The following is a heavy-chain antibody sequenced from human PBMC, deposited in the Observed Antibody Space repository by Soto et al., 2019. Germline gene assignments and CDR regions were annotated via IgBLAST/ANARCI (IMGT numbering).Heavy chain of an antibody. Sequence: GPEVKKPGASVKVSCKTSGYTFTSFGISWVRQAPGQGLEWMGWITTDKGKTNYAQKFQGRVTMTTDTSTSTAYMELRSLRSDGTAVYYCATRSPAFDYWGQGTLVTVSS. J-gene: IGHJ4*02. CDR2: ITTDKGKT. V-gene: IGHV1-18*01. CDR1: GYTFTSFG. CDR3: ATRSPAFDY.